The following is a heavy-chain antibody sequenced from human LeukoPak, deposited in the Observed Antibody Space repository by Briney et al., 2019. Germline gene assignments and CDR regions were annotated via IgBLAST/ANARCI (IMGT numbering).Heavy chain of an antibody. CDR3: ARAHYYDSSGYSGDY. CDR2: IYTGGST. J-gene: IGHJ4*02. D-gene: IGHD3-22*01. Sequence: SQTLSLTCTVSGGSISSGSYYWSWIRQPAGKGLEWIGRIYTGGSTNYNPSLKSRVTISVDTSKNQFSLKLSSVTAADTAVYYCARAHYYDSSGYSGDYWGQGTLVTVSS. CDR1: GGSISSGSYY. V-gene: IGHV4-61*02.